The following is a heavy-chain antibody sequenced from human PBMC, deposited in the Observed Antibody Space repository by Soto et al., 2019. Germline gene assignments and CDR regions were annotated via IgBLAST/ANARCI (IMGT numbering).Heavy chain of an antibody. D-gene: IGHD4-4*01. CDR1: GFSLSNARMG. V-gene: IGHV2-26*01. CDR3: AQDDYSYHWFDP. Sequence: QVTLKESGPVLVKPTETLTLTCTVSGFSLSNARMGVSWIRQPPGKALEWLAHIFSNDEKSYSTSLKSRLTIPKDTAKSHVVLTMTNMDPVDTATYYCAQDDYSYHWFDPRGQGTLVTVPS. CDR2: IFSNDEK. J-gene: IGHJ5*02.